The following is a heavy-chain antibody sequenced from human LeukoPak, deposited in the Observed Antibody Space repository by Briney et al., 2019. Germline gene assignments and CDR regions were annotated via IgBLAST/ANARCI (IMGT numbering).Heavy chain of an antibody. J-gene: IGHJ4*02. CDR2: INSDGSWT. Sequence: GGSLRLSCAASGFIFNEYTMHWVRQAPGKGLVWVSHINSDGSWTSYADSVKGRFTISKDNAKNTVYLQMNSLRAEDTAVYYCVSFYETYWGRGTLVTVSS. CDR1: GFIFNEYT. D-gene: IGHD2/OR15-2a*01. CDR3: VSFYETY. V-gene: IGHV3-74*01.